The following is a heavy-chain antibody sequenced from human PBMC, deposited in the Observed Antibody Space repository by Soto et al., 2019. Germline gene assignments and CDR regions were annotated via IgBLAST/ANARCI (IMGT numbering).Heavy chain of an antibody. CDR2: ILPLAKTV. CDR1: GGTFTSYG. V-gene: IGHV1-69*12. D-gene: IGHD7-27*01. J-gene: IGHJ5*02. CDR3: ATSETGA. Sequence: QVQLVQSGAEVKKPGSSVKVSCRASGGTFTSYGISWVRQAPGQGLEWMGGILPLAKTVKYAQKFQGRVTITADESTRTMYMELSSLRSEDTALYYCATSETGAWAQGTLITVSS.